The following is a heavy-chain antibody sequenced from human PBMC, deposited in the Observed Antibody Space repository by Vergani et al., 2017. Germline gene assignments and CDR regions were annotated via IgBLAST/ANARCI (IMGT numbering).Heavy chain of an antibody. J-gene: IGHJ4*02. D-gene: IGHD3-3*01. V-gene: IGHV3-23*01. Sequence: EVQLLESGGGLVQPGGSLRLSCAASGFTFSSYAMSWVRQAPGKGREWVSAISGSGGSTYYADSVKGRFIISRDNSKNTLYLQMNNLRAEDTTVYYCAKALQILRFWSGYRGNRFDYWGQGTLVTVSS. CDR2: ISGSGGST. CDR1: GFTFSSYA. CDR3: AKALQILRFWSGYRGNRFDY.